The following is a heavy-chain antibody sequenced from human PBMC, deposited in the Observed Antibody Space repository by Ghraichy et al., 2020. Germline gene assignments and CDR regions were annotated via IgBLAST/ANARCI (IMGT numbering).Heavy chain of an antibody. V-gene: IGHV3-23*01. Sequence: GGSLRLSCVAAGFTFSSHAMSWVRQTPGKGPEWVSAISAGGGTTYYADSVKGRFTISRDNTKNTLYLQMNSLTAEDTAIYYCAKQGVPLNDDLLTGYIAYWGQGTLVTVSS. D-gene: IGHD3-9*01. J-gene: IGHJ4*02. CDR2: ISAGGGTT. CDR3: AKQGVPLNDDLLTGYIAY. CDR1: GFTFSSHA.